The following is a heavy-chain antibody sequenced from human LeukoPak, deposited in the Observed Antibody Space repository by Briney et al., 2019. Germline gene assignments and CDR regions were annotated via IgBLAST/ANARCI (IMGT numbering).Heavy chain of an antibody. CDR3: ARAVVYGDYQIFDY. V-gene: IGHV3-7*01. CDR1: GFTFSSYW. D-gene: IGHD4-17*01. CDR2: TKQDGSEK. J-gene: IGHJ4*02. Sequence: GGSLRLSCAASGFTFSSYWMSWVRQAPGKGLEWVANTKQDGSEKYYVDSVKGRFTISRDNAKNSLYLQMNSLKAEDTAVYYCARAVVYGDYQIFDYWGQGALVTVSS.